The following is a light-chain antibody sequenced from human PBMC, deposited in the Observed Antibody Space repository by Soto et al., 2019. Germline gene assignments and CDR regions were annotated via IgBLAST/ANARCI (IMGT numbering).Light chain of an antibody. CDR3: QQRTKWLT. J-gene: IGKJ3*01. CDR1: QSVGTY. V-gene: IGKV3-11*01. CDR2: DAS. Sequence: EIALTQSPATLSLSPGERATLSCRTSQSVGTYIAWYQQKPGQAPRLLIYDASNRAAGIPARFSGSGSGTDFTLTISSLEPEDFAVYFCQQRTKWLTFGPGTKVDIK.